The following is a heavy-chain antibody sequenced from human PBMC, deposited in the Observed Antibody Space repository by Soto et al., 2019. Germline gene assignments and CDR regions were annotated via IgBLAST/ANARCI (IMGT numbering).Heavy chain of an antibody. CDR1: GDSVSSNSAA. D-gene: IGHD5-12*01. CDR3: ARDIVATITRGKTYYYYGMDV. V-gene: IGHV6-1*01. Sequence: SQTLSLTFAISGDSVSSNSAAWNCISQSPSRGLEWLGRTYYRSKWYNDYAVSVKSRITINPDTSKNQFSLQLNSVTPEDTAVYYCARDIVATITRGKTYYYYGMDVWGQGTTVTVSS. J-gene: IGHJ6*02. CDR2: TYYRSKWYN.